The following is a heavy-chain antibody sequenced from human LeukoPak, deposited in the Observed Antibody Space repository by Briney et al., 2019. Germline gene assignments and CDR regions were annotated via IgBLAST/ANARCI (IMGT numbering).Heavy chain of an antibody. V-gene: IGHV3-20*04. J-gene: IGHJ6*03. CDR1: GFTVSSNS. CDR2: INWNGIST. Sequence: GGSLRLSCTVSGFTVSSNSMSWVRQAPGKGLEWVSGINWNGISTGYADSVKGRFTISRDNAKNSLYLQMNSLRAEDTAFYYCARAPLTRYWYESSFDHDTFYYYMDVWGKGTTVTVSS. D-gene: IGHD3-22*01. CDR3: ARAPLTRYWYESSFDHDTFYYYMDV.